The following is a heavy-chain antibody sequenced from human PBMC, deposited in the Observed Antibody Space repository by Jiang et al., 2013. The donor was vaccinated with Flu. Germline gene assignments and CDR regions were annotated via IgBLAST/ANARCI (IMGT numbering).Heavy chain of an antibody. J-gene: IGHJ6*02. V-gene: IGHV3-7*01. CDR2: IKQDGSEK. D-gene: IGHD6-19*01. CDR3: ARGGRDGWYWIYYYGMDV. CDR1: GFTFSSYW. Sequence: GLVQPGGSLRLSCAASGFTFSSYWMSWVRQAPGKGLEWVANIKQDGSEKYYVDSVKGRFTISRDNAKNSLYLQMNSLRAEDTAVYYCARGGRDGWYWIYYYGMDVWGQGTTVTVSS.